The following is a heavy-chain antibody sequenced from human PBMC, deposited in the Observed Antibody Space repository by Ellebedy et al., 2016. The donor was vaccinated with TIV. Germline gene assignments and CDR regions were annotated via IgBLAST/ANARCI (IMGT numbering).Heavy chain of an antibody. CDR3: ARRGSYGDYAVQVNSWFDT. Sequence: PGGSLRLSCVASGFSFRSYWMSWVRQAPGKGLEWVANIYQDGSTKYYVDSVKGRFTISRDNAKNSLFLQMNSLRVEDTAVYYCARRGSYGDYAVQVNSWFDTWGQGTLVSVSS. CDR2: IYQDGSTK. V-gene: IGHV3-7*01. J-gene: IGHJ5*02. CDR1: GFSFRSYW. D-gene: IGHD3-16*01.